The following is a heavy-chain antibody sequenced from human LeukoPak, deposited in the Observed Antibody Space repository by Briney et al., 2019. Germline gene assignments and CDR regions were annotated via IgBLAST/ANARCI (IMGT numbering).Heavy chain of an antibody. CDR2: IDPSDSYT. CDR3: ASLNSGSYYGLGFFDL. J-gene: IGHJ2*01. D-gene: IGHD1-26*01. V-gene: IGHV5-10-1*01. Sequence: GESTKISSKGSGDSFTSYWISWVSQMPAKGLEGMGRIDPSDSYTNYSPSFQGHVTISADKSISTTYLQWNSLEASDTAMYYCASLNSGSYYGLGFFDLWGRGTLVTVSS. CDR1: GDSFTSYW.